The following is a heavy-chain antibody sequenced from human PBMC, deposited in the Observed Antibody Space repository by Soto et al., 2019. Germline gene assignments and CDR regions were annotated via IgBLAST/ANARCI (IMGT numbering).Heavy chain of an antibody. CDR3: SIDGSVGLDT. Sequence: SECILRNDLCSSLRRDPGECLECVGGIRSKIEGWTTDYAAPVKGRYTISRDDSRNTLYLQMNSLKTDDTAVYYCSIDGSVGLDTWGQGTQVTVSS. V-gene: IGHV3-15*01. D-gene: IGHD1-26*01. CDR2: IRSKIEGWTT. J-gene: IGHJ5*02. CDR1: ECILRNDL.